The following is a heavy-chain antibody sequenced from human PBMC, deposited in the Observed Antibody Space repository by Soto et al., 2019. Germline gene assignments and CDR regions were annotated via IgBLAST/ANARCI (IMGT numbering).Heavy chain of an antibody. V-gene: IGHV3-53*01. CDR2: VYPGGST. CDR3: AKGRSYYYYGVDV. J-gene: IGHJ6*02. Sequence: PGGSLRLSCAASGFIVSSNYMSWVRQAPGKGLEWISVVYPGGSTYYADSVKGRFTISRDNSKSTLYLQMNSLRAEDTALYYCAKGRSYYYYGVDVWGQGTTVTVSS. CDR1: GFIVSSNY.